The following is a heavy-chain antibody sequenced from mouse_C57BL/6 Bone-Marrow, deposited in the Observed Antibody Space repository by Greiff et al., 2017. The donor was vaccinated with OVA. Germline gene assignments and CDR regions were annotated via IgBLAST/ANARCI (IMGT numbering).Heavy chain of an antibody. CDR3: ARDSNWYFDV. CDR2: SRNKANDYTT. V-gene: IGHV7-1*01. Sequence: EVKVVESGGGLVQSGRSLRLSCATSGFTFSDFYMEWVRQAPGKGLEWIAASRNKANDYTTEYSASVKGRFIVSRDTSQSILYLQMNALRAEDTAIYYCARDSNWYFDVWGTGTTVTASS. CDR1: GFTFSDFY. J-gene: IGHJ1*03.